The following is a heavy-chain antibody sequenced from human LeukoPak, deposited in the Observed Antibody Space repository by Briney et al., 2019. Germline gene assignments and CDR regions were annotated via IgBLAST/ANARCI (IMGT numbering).Heavy chain of an antibody. J-gene: IGHJ4*02. CDR1: GDSINDSSYY. CDR3: ARDGCSSTSYYMDY. V-gene: IGHV4-39*07. CDR2: IYYSGNT. Sequence: PSETLSLTCTVSGDSINDSSYYWGWIRQPPGKGLEWIGTIYYSGNTYHNPSLKSRVTISLDTSKIQFSLELSSVTAADTAVYYCARDGCSSTSYYMDYWGQGTLVTVSS. D-gene: IGHD2-2*02.